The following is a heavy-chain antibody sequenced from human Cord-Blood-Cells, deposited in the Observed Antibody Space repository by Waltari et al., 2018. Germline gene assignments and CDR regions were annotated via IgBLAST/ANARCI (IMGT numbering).Heavy chain of an antibody. CDR3: ARIRYSNYVFDP. J-gene: IGHJ5*02. D-gene: IGHD4-4*01. V-gene: IGHV2-70*01. CDR2: IDWDEDK. CDR1: GFSLSTSGMC. Sequence: QVTLRESGPALVKPTQTLTLTCTFSGFSLSTSGMCVSWIRQPPGKVLEWLALIDWDEDKDYSTSLKARHTIAKDTSKTQVVLTMTDMDPVDTATYYCARIRYSNYVFDPWGQGTLVTVSS.